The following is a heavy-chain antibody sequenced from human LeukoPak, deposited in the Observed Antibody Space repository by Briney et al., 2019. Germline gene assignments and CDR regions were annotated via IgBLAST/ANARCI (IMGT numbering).Heavy chain of an antibody. CDR2: IRDSGSST. CDR1: GFTFSSYA. Sequence: PGGALRLSCAASGFTFSSYAMSWVRQAPGKGLEWVSAIRDSGSSTHYADSVKGRFTTSRDNSKNTLYLQMNSLRAEDTAVYYCARDIVAAADYWGQGTLVTVSS. V-gene: IGHV3-23*01. D-gene: IGHD6-13*01. CDR3: ARDIVAAADY. J-gene: IGHJ4*02.